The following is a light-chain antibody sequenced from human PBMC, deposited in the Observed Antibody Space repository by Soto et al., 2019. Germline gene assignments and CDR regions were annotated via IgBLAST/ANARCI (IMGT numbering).Light chain of an antibody. CDR3: QQTYTTPEST. CDR1: STISIS. V-gene: IGKV1-39*01. CDR2: DAX. J-gene: IGKJ5*01. Sequence: IQMSESSSSPSACVXDKTPITSPASSTISISFNXXELETXXXTNIXXXDAXYLRSGVPTRFSGSGSGKDFTLTLSSLQPEDFALYYCQQTYTTPESTFGQGTRLEIK.